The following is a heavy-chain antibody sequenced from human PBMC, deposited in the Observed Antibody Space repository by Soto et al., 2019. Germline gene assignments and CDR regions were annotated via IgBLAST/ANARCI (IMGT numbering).Heavy chain of an antibody. D-gene: IGHD6-19*01. Sequence: QVQLVESGGGVVQPGRSLRLSCAASGFTFSSYGMHWVRQAPGKGLEWVAVISYDGSNKYYADSVKGRFTISRDNSKNTLYLQMNSLRAEDTAVYYCAKDGIAVDIMGPNYYYYYGMDVWGQGTTVTVPS. CDR2: ISYDGSNK. J-gene: IGHJ6*02. CDR1: GFTFSSYG. V-gene: IGHV3-30*18. CDR3: AKDGIAVDIMGPNYYYYYGMDV.